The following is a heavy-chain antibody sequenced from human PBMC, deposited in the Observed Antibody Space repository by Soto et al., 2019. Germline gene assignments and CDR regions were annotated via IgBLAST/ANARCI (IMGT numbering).Heavy chain of an antibody. V-gene: IGHV3-7*01. D-gene: IGHD3-10*01. CDR2: IKQDGSEK. J-gene: IGHJ3*02. CDR1: GFTFSSYW. CDR3: ARDSSGSDDAFDI. Sequence: GGSLRLSCAASGFTFSSYWMSWGRQAPGKGLEWVANIKQDGSEKYYVDSVKGRFTISRDNAKNSLYLQMNSLRAEDTAVYYCARDSSGSDDAFDIWGQGTMVTVSS.